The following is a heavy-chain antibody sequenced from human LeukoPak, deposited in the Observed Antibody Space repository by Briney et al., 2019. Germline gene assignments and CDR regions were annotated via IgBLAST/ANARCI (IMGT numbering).Heavy chain of an antibody. Sequence: GGSLRLSCGASKFNFAMIWVRQTAGKRLEWVSAISGSGDSTFYADSVKGRFTISRDNSKNTLYLQMNSLRVEDTATYYCAKGHFASSSFFDVWGQGTLVTVSS. CDR2: ISGSGDST. J-gene: IGHJ4*02. CDR1: KFNFA. CDR3: AKGHFASSSFFDV. D-gene: IGHD6-6*01. V-gene: IGHV3-23*01.